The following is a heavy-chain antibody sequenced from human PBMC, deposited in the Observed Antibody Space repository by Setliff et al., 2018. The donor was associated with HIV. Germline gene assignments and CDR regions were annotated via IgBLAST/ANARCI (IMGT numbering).Heavy chain of an antibody. CDR1: NGSFSGYY. V-gene: IGHV4-34*01. CDR3: AAWGPRYSYAPYFFDS. Sequence: SETLSLTCAVYNGSFSGYYWTWIRQPPGKGLEWIGEINHSGSTNYSPSLKSRVTISVDASRNQFSLRLSSVTAADTAVYYCAAWGPRYSYAPYFFDSWGQGTLVPVSS. D-gene: IGHD5-18*01. CDR2: INHSGST. J-gene: IGHJ4*02.